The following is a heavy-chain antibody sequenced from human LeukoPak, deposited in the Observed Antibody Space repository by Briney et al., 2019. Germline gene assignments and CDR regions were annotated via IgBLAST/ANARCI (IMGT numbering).Heavy chain of an antibody. D-gene: IGHD1-14*01. CDR1: GASISDYY. Sequence: SETLSLTCNVSGASISDYYWSWVRQSPEKGLEWIVSLLYRGRTQNKPSLRSRVAISHDTSNNQFTLKLTSVTPADTAVYYGARTGRRGYFDFWGRGTLVTVSS. J-gene: IGHJ2*01. V-gene: IGHV4-59*01. CDR2: LLYRGRT. CDR3: ARTGRRGYFDF.